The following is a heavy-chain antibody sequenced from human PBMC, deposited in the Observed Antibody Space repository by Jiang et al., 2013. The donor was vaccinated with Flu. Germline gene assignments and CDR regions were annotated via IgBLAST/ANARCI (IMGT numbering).Heavy chain of an antibody. CDR3: AKSVYSGSYPKGYFDY. D-gene: IGHD1-26*01. Sequence: RLSCAASGFTFSSYAMSWVRQAPGKGLEWVSAISGSGGTTHYADSVKGRLTISRDSSKNTLYLQMNSLRAEDTAVYYCAKSVYSGSYPKGYFDYWGQGTLVTVSS. CDR2: ISGSGGTT. J-gene: IGHJ4*02. V-gene: IGHV3-23*01. CDR1: GFTFSSYA.